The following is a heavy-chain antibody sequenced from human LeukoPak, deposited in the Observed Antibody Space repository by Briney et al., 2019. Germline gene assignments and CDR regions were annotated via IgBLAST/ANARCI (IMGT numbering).Heavy chain of an antibody. Sequence: GGSLRLSCAASGFTFSSYAMSWVRQAPGKGLEWVSAISGSGGSTYYADSVKGRFTISRDNSKNTLYLQMNSLRAEDTAVYYCAKEIVVVVAAIDYYFDYWGQGTLVTVSS. CDR1: GFTFSSYA. V-gene: IGHV3-23*01. CDR2: ISGSGGST. CDR3: AKEIVVVVAAIDYYFDY. D-gene: IGHD2-15*01. J-gene: IGHJ4*02.